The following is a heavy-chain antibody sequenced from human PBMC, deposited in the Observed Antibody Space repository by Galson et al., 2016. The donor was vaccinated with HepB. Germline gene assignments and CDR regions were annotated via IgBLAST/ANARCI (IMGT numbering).Heavy chain of an antibody. CDR1: GYNFRNYA. J-gene: IGHJ4*02. D-gene: IGHD5-18*01. CDR2: ISSYNGNT. CDR3: AAGGAAMVFDY. Sequence: SVKVSCKGSGYNFRNYAISWVRQAPGQGPEWMGWISSYNGNTNFAQKFQGRVTMTEDTSTDTAYMELSSLRSEDTAVYYCAAGGAAMVFDYWGQGTLVTVSS. V-gene: IGHV1-18*01.